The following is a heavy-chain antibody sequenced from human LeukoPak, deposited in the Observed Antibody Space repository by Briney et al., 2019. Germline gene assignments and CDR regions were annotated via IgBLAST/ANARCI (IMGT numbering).Heavy chain of an antibody. CDR1: GYSFTSYW. J-gene: IGHJ6*02. CDR2: IYPGDSDT. CDR3: ARSPPYYDFWSGYYPRYYYYGMDV. Sequence: PGESLKISCKGSGYSFTSYWIGWVRQMPGKGLEWMGTIYPGDSDTRYSPSFQGQATISADKSISTAYLQWSSLKASDTAMYYCARSPPYYDFWSGYYPRYYYYGMDVWGQGTTVTVSS. V-gene: IGHV5-51*01. D-gene: IGHD3-3*01.